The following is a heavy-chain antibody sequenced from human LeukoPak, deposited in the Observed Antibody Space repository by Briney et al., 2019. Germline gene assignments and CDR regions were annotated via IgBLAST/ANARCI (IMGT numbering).Heavy chain of an antibody. V-gene: IGHV3-21*01. CDR2: ISSSSSYI. CDR1: GFTFSNYA. CDR3: ARVHSGSYYSYLDY. Sequence: PGTSLRLSCVASGFTFSNYAMNWVRQAPGKGLEWVSSISSSSSYIHYADSVKGRFTISRDNVKNSLYLQMNSLRAEDTAVYYCARVHSGSYYSYLDYWGQGTLVTVSS. D-gene: IGHD1-26*01. J-gene: IGHJ4*02.